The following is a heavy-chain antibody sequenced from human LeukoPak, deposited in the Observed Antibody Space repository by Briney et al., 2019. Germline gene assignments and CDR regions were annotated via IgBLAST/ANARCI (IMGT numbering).Heavy chain of an antibody. CDR3: SRLEDSSPIEVALDI. CDR1: GFTFSVSV. J-gene: IGHJ3*02. CDR2: IRSKRNNYAT. V-gene: IGHV3-73*01. Sequence: GGSLRLSCAASGFTFSVSVMHWVRQAAGKGLECVGRIRSKRNNYATAYAASVKGRFTISRDDSKNTVYLHMDSLKTEDTALYYCSRLEDSSPIEVALDIWGQGTVVTVSS. D-gene: IGHD6-13*01.